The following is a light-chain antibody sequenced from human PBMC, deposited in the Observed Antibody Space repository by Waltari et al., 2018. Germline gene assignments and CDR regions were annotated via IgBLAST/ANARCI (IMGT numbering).Light chain of an antibody. V-gene: IGLV2-14*03. CDR1: SSDVGGYNY. CDR3: SSYTSSSPYV. Sequence: QSALTQPASVSGSPGQSITISCTGISSDVGGYNYVSWYQQYPGKAPKFMIYDVSNRPSGVSNRFSGSKSGNTASLTISGLQAEDEADYYCSSYTSSSPYVFGTGTKVTVL. J-gene: IGLJ1*01. CDR2: DVS.